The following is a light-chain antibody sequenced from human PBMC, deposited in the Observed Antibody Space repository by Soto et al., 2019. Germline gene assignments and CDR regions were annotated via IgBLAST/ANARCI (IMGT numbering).Light chain of an antibody. CDR2: DVS. Sequence: QSALTPHASVSGSPGQSITISCTGTSSDVGGYNYDSWYQQHPGKAPKLMIYDVSNRPSGVSNRFSGSKSGNTASLTISGLQAEDEAEYYCSSYTSSSTLLYVFGTGTKVTVL. CDR1: SSDVGGYNY. CDR3: SSYTSSSTLLYV. V-gene: IGLV2-14*01. J-gene: IGLJ1*01.